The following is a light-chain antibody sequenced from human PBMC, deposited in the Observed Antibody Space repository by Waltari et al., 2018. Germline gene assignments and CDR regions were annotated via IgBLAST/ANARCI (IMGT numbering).Light chain of an antibody. J-gene: IGLJ3*02. Sequence: QSALTQPASVSGSPGQPITISCTGRSSDVGTYKFVSWYQQHPGKAPKLMIYEINQRPSGISNRFSGSKFGNTAVLTISGLQTDDEADYYCCSYVTGDTWVFGGGTRVAVL. CDR2: EIN. CDR1: SSDVGTYKF. CDR3: CSYVTGDTWV. V-gene: IGLV2-23*02.